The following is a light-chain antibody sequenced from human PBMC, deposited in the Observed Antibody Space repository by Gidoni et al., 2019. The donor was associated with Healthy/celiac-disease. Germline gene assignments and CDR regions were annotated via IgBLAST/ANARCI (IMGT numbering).Light chain of an antibody. Sequence: QSSRTQPASVSGSPGPTIPISCTGTSSDVGCYNYVSLYQQHPGKAPKLMIYDVSNRPSGVSNRFSGSKSGNTASLTISGLQAEDEADYYCSSYTSSSSWVFGGGTKLTVL. CDR3: SSYTSSSSWV. V-gene: IGLV2-14*01. CDR2: DVS. J-gene: IGLJ3*02. CDR1: SSDVGCYNY.